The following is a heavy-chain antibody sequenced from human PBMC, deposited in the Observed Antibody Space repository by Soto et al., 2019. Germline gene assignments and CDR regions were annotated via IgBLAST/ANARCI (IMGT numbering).Heavy chain of an antibody. Sequence: SETLSLTCTVSGGSISSYYWNWIRQPAGKGLEWIGRFSTSGSTNYNPSLRSRATMSVDTSKNQFSLKLSSVTAADTAVYYCERGYRWFDPWGQGTLVTVSS. D-gene: IGHD2-2*02. CDR2: FSTSGST. CDR1: GGSISSYY. CDR3: ERGYRWFDP. V-gene: IGHV4-4*07. J-gene: IGHJ5*02.